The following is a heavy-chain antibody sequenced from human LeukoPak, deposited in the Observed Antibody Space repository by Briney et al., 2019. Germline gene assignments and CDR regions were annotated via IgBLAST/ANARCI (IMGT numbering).Heavy chain of an antibody. V-gene: IGHV3-15*01. CDR2: IKSKTEGETT. J-gene: IGHJ1*01. CDR3: TTAMEVTAILYFPH. D-gene: IGHD2-21*02. CDR1: GFTFSNAW. Sequence: PGGSLRLSCAASGFTFSNAWMSWVRQAPGKGLEWVGRIKSKTEGETTDYAAPVKGRFTISRGDSKNTLYLQMNSLQTEDTAVYSCTTAMEVTAILYFPHWGQGTLVTVSS.